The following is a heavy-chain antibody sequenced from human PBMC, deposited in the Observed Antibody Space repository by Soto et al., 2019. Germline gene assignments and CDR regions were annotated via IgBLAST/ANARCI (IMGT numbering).Heavy chain of an antibody. J-gene: IGHJ6*02. CDR1: GGSISSGGYY. D-gene: IGHD3-10*01. V-gene: IGHV4-31*03. CDR2: IYYSGST. CDR3: ARVFITMVRGVPTYGMDV. Sequence: SETLSLTCTVSGGSISSGGYYWSWIRQHPGKGLEWIGYIYYSGSTYYNPSLKSRVTISVDTSKNQFSLKLSSVTAADTAVYYCARVFITMVRGVPTYGMDVWGQGTTVTVSS.